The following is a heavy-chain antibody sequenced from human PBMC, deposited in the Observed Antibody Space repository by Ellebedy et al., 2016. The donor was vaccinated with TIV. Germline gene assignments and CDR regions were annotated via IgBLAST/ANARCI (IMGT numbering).Heavy chain of an antibody. CDR2: IWYDGRNK. V-gene: IGHV3-33*08. CDR1: GFTFSDHY. D-gene: IGHD5-24*01. CDR3: ARGGGGHNPQQLDY. J-gene: IGHJ4*02. Sequence: PGGSLRLSCAASGFTFSDHYMDWVRQAPGKGLEWVAMIWYDGRNKAYGDSLKGRFSVSRDNSENTLYLQMNSLRAEDTAVYYCARGGGGHNPQQLDYWGQGTLVTVSS.